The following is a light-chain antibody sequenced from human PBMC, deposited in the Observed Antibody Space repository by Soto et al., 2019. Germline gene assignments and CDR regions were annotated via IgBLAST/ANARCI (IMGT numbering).Light chain of an antibody. CDR2: GAS. V-gene: IGKV3-15*01. CDR1: QSVGSN. Sequence: EIVLTQSPATLSVSLGARGTLSCRARQSVGSNLAWYQQKPGQAPRLLLFGASTRVGGIPARFSGSGSGTEFTLTSSSLQSEDIAVYHCQQYNDWPLTFGGGSRVDIK. CDR3: QQYNDWPLT. J-gene: IGKJ4*01.